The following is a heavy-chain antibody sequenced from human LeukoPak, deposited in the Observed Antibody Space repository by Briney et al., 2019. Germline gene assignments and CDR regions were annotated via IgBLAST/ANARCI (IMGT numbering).Heavy chain of an antibody. V-gene: IGHV3-30*02. J-gene: IGHJ4*02. CDR2: IWYDGRDK. CDR3: AKDPYSYGSYFDY. CDR1: GFTFSGCG. D-gene: IGHD5-18*01. Sequence: PGGSLRLSCAASGFTFSGCGMHWVRQAPGKGLEWVAFIWYDGRDKYYTVSVKGRFTISRYNSKNTLYLQMNSLRAEDTAMYYCAKDPYSYGSYFDYSGQGTLVTVSS.